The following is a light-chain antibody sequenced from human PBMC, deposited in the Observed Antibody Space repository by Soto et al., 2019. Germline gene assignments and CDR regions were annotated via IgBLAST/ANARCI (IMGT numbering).Light chain of an antibody. CDR3: QQYDSSPIT. CDR1: QSVSSSY. Sequence: EIVLTQSPGTLSLSPGERSTLSCRASQSVSSSYLAWYQQKDGQAPSXXIYGASRRATGIPDRFSGSGSGTDLTITISRLEPEDGEVYDGQQYDSSPITFGQGTRLEI. CDR2: GAS. V-gene: IGKV3-20*01. J-gene: IGKJ5*01.